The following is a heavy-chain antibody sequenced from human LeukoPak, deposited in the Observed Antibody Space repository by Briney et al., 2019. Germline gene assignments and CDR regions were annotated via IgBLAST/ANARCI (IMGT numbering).Heavy chain of an antibody. Sequence: ASVKVSCKASGYTFSSYDINWVRQATGQGLEWMGWMNPNSGDTGYAQKFQGRVTMTRNTSISTAYMELRSLRSDDTAVYYCARDDYSWATSYYFDYWGQGTLVTVSS. D-gene: IGHD4-11*01. V-gene: IGHV1-8*01. CDR1: GYTFSSYD. CDR2: MNPNSGDT. J-gene: IGHJ4*02. CDR3: ARDDYSWATSYYFDY.